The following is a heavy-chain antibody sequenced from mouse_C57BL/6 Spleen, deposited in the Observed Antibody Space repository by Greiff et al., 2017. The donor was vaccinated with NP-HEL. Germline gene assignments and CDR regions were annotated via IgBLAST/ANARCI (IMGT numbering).Heavy chain of an antibody. CDR3: AREGYGSSPYWYFDV. CDR1: GYTFTSYW. D-gene: IGHD1-1*01. CDR2: IDPSDSET. J-gene: IGHJ1*03. Sequence: VQLQQPGAELVRPGSSVKLSCKASGYTFTSYWMHWVKQRPIQGLEWIGNIDPSDSETHYNQKFKDKATLTVDKSSSTAYMQLSSLTSEDSAVYYCAREGYGSSPYWYFDVWGTGTTVTVSS. V-gene: IGHV1-52*01.